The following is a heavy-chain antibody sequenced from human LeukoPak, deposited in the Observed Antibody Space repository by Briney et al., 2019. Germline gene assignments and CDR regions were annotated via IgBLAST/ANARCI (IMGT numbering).Heavy chain of an antibody. CDR1: GYTFTVYY. CDR2: INPNSGGT. Sequence: ASVKVSFKASGYTFTVYYMHWVRQAPGQGLEWMGWINPNSGGTNYAQKFQGRVTMTRDTSISTAYMELSRLRSDDTAVYYCARGATLLWFGEPLSFDYWGQGTLVTVSS. V-gene: IGHV1-2*02. D-gene: IGHD3-10*01. J-gene: IGHJ4*02. CDR3: ARGATLLWFGEPLSFDY.